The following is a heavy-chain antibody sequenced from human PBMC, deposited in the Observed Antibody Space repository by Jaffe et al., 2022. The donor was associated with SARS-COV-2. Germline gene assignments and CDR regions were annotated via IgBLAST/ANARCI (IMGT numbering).Heavy chain of an antibody. D-gene: IGHD7-27*01. J-gene: IGHJ4*02. CDR3: AREDWGRVVFV. CDR1: GESVSSQSAT. Sequence: QVQLQQSGPGLVKPSQTLSLTCAISGESVSSQSATWNWIRQSPSRGLEWLGRTYYRSKWSYTYADSVRSRIKIFADTSRNQFSLQLNSVTPEDSAIYYCAREDWGRVVFVWGQGTLVTVSS. CDR2: TYYRSKWSY. V-gene: IGHV6-1*01.